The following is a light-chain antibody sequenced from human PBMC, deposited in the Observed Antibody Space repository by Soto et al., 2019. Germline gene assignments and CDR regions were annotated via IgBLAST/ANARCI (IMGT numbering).Light chain of an antibody. CDR2: AAS. Sequence: DMQMTQSPASVSASVGDRVTITCRASQGISSWLAWYQQKPGKAPKLLISAASSLQSGVPSRFSGSGSGTEFTLSISSLQPDDSASYYCQQYNSYSKTFGQGTKVDIK. J-gene: IGKJ1*01. CDR1: QGISSW. CDR3: QQYNSYSKT. V-gene: IGKV1-12*01.